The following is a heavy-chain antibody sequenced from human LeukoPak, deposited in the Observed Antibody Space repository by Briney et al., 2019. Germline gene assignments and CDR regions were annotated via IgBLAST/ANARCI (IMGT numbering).Heavy chain of an antibody. V-gene: IGHV4-59*08. Sequence: SETLSLTCTVSGGSISSYYWSWIRQPPGKGLEWIGYIYYSGGTNYNPSLKSRVTISVDTSKNQFSLKLSSVTAADTAVYCCARRGGDYFDYWGQGTLVTVSS. D-gene: IGHD1-26*01. J-gene: IGHJ4*02. CDR3: ARRGGDYFDY. CDR1: GGSISSYY. CDR2: IYYSGGT.